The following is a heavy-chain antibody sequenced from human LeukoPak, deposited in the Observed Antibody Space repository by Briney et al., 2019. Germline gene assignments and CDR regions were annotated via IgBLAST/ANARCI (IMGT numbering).Heavy chain of an antibody. V-gene: IGHV4-4*07. CDR2: IYSSGST. CDR3: ARMNPPA. J-gene: IGHJ5*02. CDR1: GGSISSYY. Sequence: SETLSLTCSVSGGSISSYYWSWIRQPAGKGLEWIGRIYSSGSTDYIPSLKSRVTMSVDTSKNQFSLKLTSVTAGDTAVYYCARMNPPAWGQGNLVTVSS. D-gene: IGHD1-14*01.